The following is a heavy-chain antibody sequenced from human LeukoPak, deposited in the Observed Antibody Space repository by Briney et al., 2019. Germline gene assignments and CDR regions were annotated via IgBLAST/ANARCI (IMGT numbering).Heavy chain of an antibody. Sequence: SGRSLRLSCAASGIIFSGYGMHWVRQAPGKGLEWVAFVSFDGNNKYYADSVKGRFTISRDNSKNTLYLQMNSLRAEDTAVYYCAKDTRDGYIYYFDYWGQGTLVTVSS. CDR3: AKDTRDGYIYYFDY. CDR1: GIIFSGYG. D-gene: IGHD5-24*01. V-gene: IGHV3-30*18. CDR2: VSFDGNNK. J-gene: IGHJ4*02.